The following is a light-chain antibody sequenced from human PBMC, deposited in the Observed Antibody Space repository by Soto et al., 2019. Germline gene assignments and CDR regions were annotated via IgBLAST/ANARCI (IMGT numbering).Light chain of an antibody. CDR2: GAS. J-gene: IGKJ2*01. CDR1: QSIRNN. Sequence: EIVMTQSRATLSVSPGERATLSCRASQSIRNNLIWYQQKSGQAPRLLIYGASTRATGIPARFSGSGSGTEFTLTISSLQSEDFAVYYCQQYDNWPPYTFGQGTKVDIK. CDR3: QQYDNWPPYT. V-gene: IGKV3-15*01.